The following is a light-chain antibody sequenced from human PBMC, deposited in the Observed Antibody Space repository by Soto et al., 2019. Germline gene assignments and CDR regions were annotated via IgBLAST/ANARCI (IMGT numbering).Light chain of an antibody. V-gene: IGLV1-40*01. CDR3: QSYDSSLSHVV. CDR2: GNT. J-gene: IGLJ2*01. CDR1: RSNIGAGYD. Sequence: QSVLTQPPSVSGAPGQRVTIACTGSRSNIGAGYDVHWYQRLPGTAPKLLLFGNTNRPSGVSDRFSGSKSGTSASLAIAGLQADDEADYYCQSYDSSLSHVVFGGGTKLTVL.